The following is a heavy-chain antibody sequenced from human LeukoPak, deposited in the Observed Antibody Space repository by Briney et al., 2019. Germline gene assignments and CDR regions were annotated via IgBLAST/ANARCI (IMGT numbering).Heavy chain of an antibody. Sequence: GGSLRLSCAASGFTFSDYYMSWIRQAPGKGLEWVSYISSSSSYTNYADSVKGRFTISGDNAKNSLYLQMNSLRAEDTAVYYCARIGNDILTGYLSYYYGMDVWGKGTTVTVSS. V-gene: IGHV3-11*06. D-gene: IGHD3-9*01. CDR2: ISSSSSYT. CDR3: ARIGNDILTGYLSYYYGMDV. J-gene: IGHJ6*04. CDR1: GFTFSDYY.